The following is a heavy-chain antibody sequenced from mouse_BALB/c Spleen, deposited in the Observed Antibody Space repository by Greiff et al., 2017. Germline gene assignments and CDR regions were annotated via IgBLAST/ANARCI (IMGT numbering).Heavy chain of an antibody. D-gene: IGHD2-3*01. V-gene: IGHV5-6*01. CDR2: ISSGGSYT. CDR3: ARQDGYSCAY. J-gene: IGHJ3*01. CDR1: GFTFSSNG. Sequence: EVKLVESGGDLVKPGGSLQLSCAASGFTFSSNGMSWVRRTPDKRLEWVATISSGGSYTYYPDSVKGRFTIARDKAKNTLYLQMSSLKSEDTAMYYCARQDGYSCAYWGQGTLVTVSA.